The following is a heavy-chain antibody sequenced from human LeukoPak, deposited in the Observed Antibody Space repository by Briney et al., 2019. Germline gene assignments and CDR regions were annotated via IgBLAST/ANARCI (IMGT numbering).Heavy chain of an antibody. CDR3: ARGEYSSSSTADY. Sequence: GGSLRLSCAASGFTFSSYWMGWVRQAPGKGLEWVANIKQDGSGKYYVDSVKGRFTISRINAKNSLYLQMNSLRAEDTAVYYCARGEYSSSSTADYWGQGTLVTVSA. V-gene: IGHV3-7*01. J-gene: IGHJ4*02. CDR1: GFTFSSYW. CDR2: IKQDGSGK. D-gene: IGHD6-6*01.